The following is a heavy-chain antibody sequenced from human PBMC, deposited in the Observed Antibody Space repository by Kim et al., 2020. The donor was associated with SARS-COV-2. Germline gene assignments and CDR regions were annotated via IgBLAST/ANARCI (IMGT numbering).Heavy chain of an antibody. J-gene: IGHJ4*02. CDR3: ARSRPLTGEGNY. D-gene: IGHD7-27*01. V-gene: IGHV3-48*03. Sequence: YYADSVKGRFTISRDNAKNSLYLQMNSLRAEDTAVYYCARSRPLTGEGNYWGQGTLVTVSS.